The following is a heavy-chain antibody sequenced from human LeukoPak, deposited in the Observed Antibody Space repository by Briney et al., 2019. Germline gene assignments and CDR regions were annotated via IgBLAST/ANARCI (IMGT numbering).Heavy chain of an antibody. V-gene: IGHV4-34*01. J-gene: IGHJ4*02. D-gene: IGHD3-10*01. Sequence: SETLSLTCTVSGDSISGYYWSWIRQPPGKGLEWIGEINHSGSTNYNPSLKSRVTISVDTSKNQFSLKLNSVTAADTAVYYCARDLYYGSGSHLFDFWGQGTLVTVSS. CDR2: INHSGST. CDR1: GDSISGYY. CDR3: ARDLYYGSGSHLFDF.